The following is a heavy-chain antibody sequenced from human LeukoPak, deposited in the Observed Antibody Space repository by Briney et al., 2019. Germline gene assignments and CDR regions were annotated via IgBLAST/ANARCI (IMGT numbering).Heavy chain of an antibody. CDR3: AKDGIGYSSSWYYFDY. CDR2: IRYDGSNK. V-gene: IGHV3-30*02. Sequence: GGSLRLSCAASGFTFSSYGMHWVRQAPGKGLEWVAFIRYDGSNKYYADSVKGRFTISRDNSKNTLYLQMNSLRAEDTAVYYCAKDGIGYSSSWYYFDYWGQGTLVTVSS. D-gene: IGHD6-13*01. CDR1: GFTFSSYG. J-gene: IGHJ4*02.